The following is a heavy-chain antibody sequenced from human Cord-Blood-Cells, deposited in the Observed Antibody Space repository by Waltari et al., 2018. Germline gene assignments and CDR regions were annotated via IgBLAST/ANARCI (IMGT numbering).Heavy chain of an antibody. CDR1: GYSFPIYW. J-gene: IGHJ3*02. Sequence: EVQLVQSGAEVKKHGESLQISCKGSGYSFPIYWIGWGGQMPGKGLEWMGIIYPGYSDTRYSPSFQGQVTISADKSISTAYLQWSSLKASDTAMYYCARHFGEYDAFDIWGQGTMVTVSS. CDR2: IYPGYSDT. CDR3: ARHFGEYDAFDI. V-gene: IGHV5-51*01. D-gene: IGHD3-16*01.